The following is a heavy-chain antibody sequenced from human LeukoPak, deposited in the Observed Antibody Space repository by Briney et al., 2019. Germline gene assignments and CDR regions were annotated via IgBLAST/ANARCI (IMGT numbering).Heavy chain of an antibody. CDR1: GFTFNNYG. Sequence: GKSLRLSCAASGFTFNNYGMHWVRQAPGKGLEWVAVISYDGRNIHYPDSVKGRFAISRDISTDTLWLQMDSLRTEDTAVYYCAKGPLRGTAAAIDYWGQGTLVTVSS. J-gene: IGHJ4*02. D-gene: IGHD2-2*01. CDR2: ISYDGRNI. CDR3: AKGPLRGTAAAIDY. V-gene: IGHV3-30*18.